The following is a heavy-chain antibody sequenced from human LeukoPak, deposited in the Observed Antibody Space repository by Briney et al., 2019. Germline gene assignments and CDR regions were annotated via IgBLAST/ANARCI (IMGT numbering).Heavy chain of an antibody. Sequence: EASVKVSCKASGGTFSSYAISWVRQAPGQGLEWMGGIIPIFGTANYAQKFQGRVTITADESTSTAYMELSSLRSEDTAVYYCARGYCSGGSCGNFDYWGQGTLVTVSS. CDR1: GGTFSSYA. CDR3: ARGYCSGGSCGNFDY. V-gene: IGHV1-69*13. CDR2: IIPIFGTA. D-gene: IGHD2-15*01. J-gene: IGHJ4*02.